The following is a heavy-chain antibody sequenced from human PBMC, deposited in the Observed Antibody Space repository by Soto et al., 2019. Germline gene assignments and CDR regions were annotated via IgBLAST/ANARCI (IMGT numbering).Heavy chain of an antibody. D-gene: IGHD2-15*01. CDR1: GDSVSSNSIA. CDR2: TFYRSKWYN. J-gene: IGHJ4*02. CDR3: ARGRWPTFDY. V-gene: IGHV6-1*01. Sequence: PSQTLSLTYAVSGDSVSSNSIARNWLRQSPGRGLQWLGRTFYRSKWYNEYAVSVRTRITINLVTAKNQFSLQLNSVTPEDTAVYYCARGRWPTFDYWGQGAQVTVSS.